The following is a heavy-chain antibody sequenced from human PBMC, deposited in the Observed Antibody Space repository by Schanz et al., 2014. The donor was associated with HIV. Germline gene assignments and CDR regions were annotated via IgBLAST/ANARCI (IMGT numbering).Heavy chain of an antibody. CDR1: GYSFSSYG. Sequence: QVHLVQSGAEVKKSGASVKVSCKASGYSFSSYGLSWVRQAPGQGLEWMGWVSGYKGTTNYAQNLQDRVTMTTDTSTTTAFMELRSLRSDDTAVYYCARFSIFGVIIRPLDYWGQGTLVTVSS. D-gene: IGHD3-3*01. V-gene: IGHV1-18*01. J-gene: IGHJ4*02. CDR2: VSGYKGTT. CDR3: ARFSIFGVIIRPLDY.